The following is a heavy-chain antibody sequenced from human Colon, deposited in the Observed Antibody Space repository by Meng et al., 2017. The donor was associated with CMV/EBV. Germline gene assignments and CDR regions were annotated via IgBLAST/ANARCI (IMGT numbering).Heavy chain of an antibody. CDR2: IRPDGSQK. D-gene: IGHD6-25*01. CDR1: GFTIHRHA. Sequence: GESLKISCTLSGFTIHRHAMYWVRQAPGKGLEWVATIRPDGSQKFFADSVKGRFTISRDNSKNMQFLEMNSLRDEDTAVYFCATGGGTEAAAAGVFDFWGPGTLVTVSS. J-gene: IGHJ4*02. CDR3: ATGGGTEAAAAGVFDF. V-gene: IGHV3-33*07.